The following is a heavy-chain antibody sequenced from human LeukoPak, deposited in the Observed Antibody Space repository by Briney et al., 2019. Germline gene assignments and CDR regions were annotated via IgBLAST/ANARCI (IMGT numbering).Heavy chain of an antibody. V-gene: IGHV3-30*18. CDR2: ISYDGSHK. CDR3: AKTSSDYYYDSLGRYYFDY. J-gene: IGHJ4*02. CDR1: GFIFSSYG. Sequence: PGRSLRLSCAASGFIFSSYGMHCVRQAPGKGLEWVAIISYDGSHKDYADSVKVRFTISRDNSKNTLYLQMNSLRAEDTAVYYCAKTSSDYYYDSLGRYYFDYWGQGTLVTVSS. D-gene: IGHD3-22*01.